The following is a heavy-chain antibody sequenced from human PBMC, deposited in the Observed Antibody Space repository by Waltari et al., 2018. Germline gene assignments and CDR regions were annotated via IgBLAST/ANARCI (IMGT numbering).Heavy chain of an antibody. CDR1: GLTLADYH. V-gene: IGHV3-21*01. Sequence: EVQLVESVGGMVKPGGSLRPSCAASGLTLADYHTNGVRQAPGKGLEWVTCIKSGSTYMYYADSVRGRFTISRDNAKNSLYLQMSSLRAEDTAVYYCARDQSSSWYSYFDYWGQGTLVTVSS. CDR3: ARDQSSSWYSYFDY. CDR2: IKSGSTYM. D-gene: IGHD6-13*01. J-gene: IGHJ4*02.